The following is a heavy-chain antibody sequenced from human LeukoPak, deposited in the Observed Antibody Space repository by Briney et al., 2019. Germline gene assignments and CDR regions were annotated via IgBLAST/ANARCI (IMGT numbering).Heavy chain of an antibody. CDR3: AAPSFYYYYYMDV. Sequence: SVKVSCKASGGTFSSYAISWVRQAPGQGLEWMGRIIPILGIANYAQKFQERVTITRDMSTSTAYMELSSLRSEDTAVYYCAAPSFYYYYYMDVWGKGTTVTVSS. CDR1: GGTFSSYA. J-gene: IGHJ6*03. V-gene: IGHV1-69*04. CDR2: IIPILGIA.